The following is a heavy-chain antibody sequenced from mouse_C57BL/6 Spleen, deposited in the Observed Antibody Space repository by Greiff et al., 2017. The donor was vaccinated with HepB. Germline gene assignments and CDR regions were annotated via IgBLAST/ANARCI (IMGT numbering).Heavy chain of an antibody. CDR3: TTSYYSTSWLAY. J-gene: IGHJ3*01. CDR1: GFNIKDYY. CDR2: IDPEDGDT. D-gene: IGHD2-5*01. Sequence: EVQLQQSGAELVRPGASVKLSCTASGFNIKDYYMHWVQQRPEQGLEWIGRIDPEDGDTEYAPKFQGKATMTADTSSNTAYLQLSSLTSEDTAVYYCTTSYYSTSWLAYWGQGTLVTVSA. V-gene: IGHV14-1*01.